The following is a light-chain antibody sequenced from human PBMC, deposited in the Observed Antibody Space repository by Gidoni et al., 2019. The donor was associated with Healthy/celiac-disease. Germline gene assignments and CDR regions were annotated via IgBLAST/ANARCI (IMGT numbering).Light chain of an antibody. CDR3: QQRSNWLFT. Sequence: DIVLTQSPATLSLSPGERATLSCRASQSVSSYLAWYQQKPGQAPRLLIYDASNRATGIPARFSGSWSGTDFTLTISSLEPEDFAVYYCQQRSNWLFTFGPGTKVDIK. CDR2: DAS. J-gene: IGKJ3*01. CDR1: QSVSSY. V-gene: IGKV3-11*01.